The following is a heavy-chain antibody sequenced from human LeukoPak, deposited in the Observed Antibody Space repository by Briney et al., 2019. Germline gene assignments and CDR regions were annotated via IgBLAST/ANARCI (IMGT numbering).Heavy chain of an antibody. CDR2: SNPGGPT. D-gene: IGHD7-27*01. CDR3: VKGLGFILDY. V-gene: IGHV3-53*01. CDR1: GFAVSDNF. Sequence: GGSLELSCVASGFAVSDNFMAWVRQAPGKRLDWVSISNPGGPTHYAESVRGRFTISRDNSKNTVYLQMNSLRAEDTAVYYCVKGLGFILDYWGQGILVTVSS. J-gene: IGHJ4*02.